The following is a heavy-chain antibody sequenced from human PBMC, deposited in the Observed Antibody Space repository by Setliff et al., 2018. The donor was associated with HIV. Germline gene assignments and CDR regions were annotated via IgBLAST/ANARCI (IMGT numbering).Heavy chain of an antibody. J-gene: IGHJ4*02. Sequence: PSETLSLTCTVSGGSISTYFWTWIRQPPGKGLEWIGYIYTSGSTNYNPSLKSRVTISGDTTKNQFSLKLSSVTAADTAIYYCARLRDMEWELIGLDYWGRGTLVTVSS. D-gene: IGHD1-26*01. CDR1: GGSISTYF. CDR3: ARLRDMEWELIGLDY. V-gene: IGHV4-59*01. CDR2: IYTSGST.